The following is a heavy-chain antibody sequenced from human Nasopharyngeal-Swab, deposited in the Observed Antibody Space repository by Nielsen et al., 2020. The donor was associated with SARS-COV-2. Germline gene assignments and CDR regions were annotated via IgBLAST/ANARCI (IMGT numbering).Heavy chain of an antibody. CDR1: GFTFNNYN. V-gene: IGHV3-21*01. CDR3: ARIAGRGSIYYYYMDV. CDR2: ISSSSSYI. Sequence: GESLKISCAASGFTFNNYNFNWVRQAPGKGLEWVSSISSSSSYIYYADSVKGRFTISKDSAKNSLYLQMNSLRADDTAVYFCARIAGRGSIYYYYMDVWGTGTTVTVSS. J-gene: IGHJ6*03. D-gene: IGHD1-26*01.